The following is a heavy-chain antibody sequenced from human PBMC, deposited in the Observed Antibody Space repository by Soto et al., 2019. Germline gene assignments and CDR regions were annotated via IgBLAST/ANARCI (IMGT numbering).Heavy chain of an antibody. D-gene: IGHD2-2*02. CDR1: GFTFSSYA. Sequence: GGSLRLSCAASGFTFSSYAMSWVRQAPGKGLEWVSAISGSGGSTYYADSVKGRFTISRDNSKNTLYLQMNSLRAEDTAVYYCAKRVTQTSRQLLYNWFDPWGQGTLVTVSS. CDR2: ISGSGGST. CDR3: AKRVTQTSRQLLYNWFDP. V-gene: IGHV3-23*01. J-gene: IGHJ5*02.